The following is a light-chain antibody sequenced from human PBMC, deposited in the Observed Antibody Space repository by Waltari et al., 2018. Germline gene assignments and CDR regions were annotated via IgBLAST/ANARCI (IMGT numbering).Light chain of an antibody. CDR1: KMGDKY. CDR2: QDN. J-gene: IGLJ2*01. CDR3: QAWDIYVV. V-gene: IGLV3-1*01. Sequence: SYELTQPPSVSVSPGQTASITCSGDKMGDKYACWYQQKPGQSPVLVIYQDNKRPSGVPERFSGSDAGDAATLTVSGTQGMDEADYYCQAWDIYVVFGGGTKLTVL.